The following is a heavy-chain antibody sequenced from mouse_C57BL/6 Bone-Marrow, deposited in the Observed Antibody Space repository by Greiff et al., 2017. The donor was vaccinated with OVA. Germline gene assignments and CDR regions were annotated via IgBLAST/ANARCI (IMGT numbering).Heavy chain of an antibody. CDR1: GFTFSSYA. Sequence: EVKLMESGEGLVKPGGSLKLSCAASGFTFSSYAMSWVRQTPEKRLEWVAYISSGGDYSYYADTVKGRFTISRDNARNTLYLQMSSLKSEDTAMYYCTRGPITTVVAPRWYFDVWGTGTTVTVSS. D-gene: IGHD1-1*01. CDR3: TRGPITTVVAPRWYFDV. CDR2: ISSGGDYS. J-gene: IGHJ1*03. V-gene: IGHV5-9-1*02.